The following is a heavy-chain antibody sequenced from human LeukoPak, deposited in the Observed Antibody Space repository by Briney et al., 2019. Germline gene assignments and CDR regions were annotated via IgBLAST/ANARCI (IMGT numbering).Heavy chain of an antibody. CDR3: ASRKLGNDY. CDR2: IYYTGST. V-gene: IGHV4-59*02. J-gene: IGHJ4*02. CDR1: GGSVSDYY. Sequence: SSETLSLTCTISGGSVSDYYWSWIRQSPGKGLEWIGYIYYTGSTSFNPSLKSRVTISADTSKNEFSLKLNSVTAADTAVYYCASRKLGNDYWGQGTLVTVSS. D-gene: IGHD7-27*01.